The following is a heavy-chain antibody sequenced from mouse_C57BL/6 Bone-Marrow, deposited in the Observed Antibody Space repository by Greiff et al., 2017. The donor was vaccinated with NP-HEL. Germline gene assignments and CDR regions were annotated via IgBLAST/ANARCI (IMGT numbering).Heavy chain of an antibody. Sequence: QVQLQQPGAELVRPGTSVKLSCKASGYTFTSYWMPWVKQRPGQGLEWIGVIDPSDSYTNYNQKFKGKATLTVDTSSSTAYMQLSSLTSEDSAVYYCARGGFDYWGQGTTLTVSS. CDR3: ARGGFDY. J-gene: IGHJ2*01. CDR2: IDPSDSYT. V-gene: IGHV1-59*01. CDR1: GYTFTSYW.